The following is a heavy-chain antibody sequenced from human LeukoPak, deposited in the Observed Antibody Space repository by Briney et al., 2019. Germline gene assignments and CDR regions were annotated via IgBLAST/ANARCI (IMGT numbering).Heavy chain of an antibody. D-gene: IGHD3-22*01. Sequence: PGGSLRLSCAASVFTFSNYVMNWVRQAPGKGLEWVSTIDANAVGTYYADSVKGRFTIPRDNSKNTLYLQMSSLRAEDTAVYYCAKRVQYDDSHYCIFDYWGQGTLVTVSS. V-gene: IGHV3-23*01. CDR3: AKRVQYDDSHYCIFDY. J-gene: IGHJ4*02. CDR2: IDANAVGT. CDR1: VFTFSNYV.